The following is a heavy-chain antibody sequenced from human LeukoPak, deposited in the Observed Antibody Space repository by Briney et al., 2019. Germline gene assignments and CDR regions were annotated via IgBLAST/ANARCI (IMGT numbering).Heavy chain of an antibody. V-gene: IGHV3-21*01. Sequence: GGSLRLSCAASGFTFSSYTMNWVRQAPGKGLEWVSSITSSSSYIHYADSVRGRFTISRDNVKNSLYLQMNSLRAEDTAVYYCARDRVLWSGSYDAFDIWGQGTMVTVSS. D-gene: IGHD3-3*01. CDR3: ARDRVLWSGSYDAFDI. CDR2: ITSSSSYI. J-gene: IGHJ3*02. CDR1: GFTFSSYT.